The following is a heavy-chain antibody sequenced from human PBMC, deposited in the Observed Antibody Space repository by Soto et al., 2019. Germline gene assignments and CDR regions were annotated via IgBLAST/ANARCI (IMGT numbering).Heavy chain of an antibody. Sequence: ASVKVSCKASGYTFTGYYMHWVRQAPGQGLEWMGWINPNSGGTNYAQKFQGWVTMTRDTSISTAYMELSRLRSDDTAVYYCARDLPSGRGGAAAGDDNWFDPWAREPWSPSPQ. CDR1: GYTFTGYY. D-gene: IGHD6-13*01. J-gene: IGHJ5*02. CDR3: ARDLPSGRGGAAAGDDNWFDP. V-gene: IGHV1-2*04. CDR2: INPNSGGT.